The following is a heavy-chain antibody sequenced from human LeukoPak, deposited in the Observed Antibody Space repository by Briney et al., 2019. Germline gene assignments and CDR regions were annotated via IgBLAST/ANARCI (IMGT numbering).Heavy chain of an antibody. CDR3: AKDGGRGGSNDAFDI. CDR1: GFTFSNYG. CDR2: IRYDGTNN. J-gene: IGHJ3*02. D-gene: IGHD1-26*01. V-gene: IGHV3-30*02. Sequence: PGGSLRLSCGASGFTFSNYGMHWVRQAPGKGLEWVAFIRYDGTNNYYAGSVKGRFTISRDNSKNTLYLQMNSLRPEDTAVYYCAKDGGRGGSNDAFDIWGQGTMVTVSS.